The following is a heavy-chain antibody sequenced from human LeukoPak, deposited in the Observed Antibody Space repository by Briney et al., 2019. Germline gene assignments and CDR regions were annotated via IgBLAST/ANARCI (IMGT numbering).Heavy chain of an antibody. Sequence: PSETLSLTCAVYGGSFSGYYWSWIRQPPGKGLEWVSAISGSGGSTYYADSVKGRFTISRDNSKNTLYLQMNSLRAEDTAVYYCAKDRGYCSGGSCYSANWFDPWGQGTLVTVSS. CDR2: ISGSGGST. D-gene: IGHD2-15*01. V-gene: IGHV3-23*01. CDR1: GGSFSGYY. J-gene: IGHJ5*02. CDR3: AKDRGYCSGGSCYSANWFDP.